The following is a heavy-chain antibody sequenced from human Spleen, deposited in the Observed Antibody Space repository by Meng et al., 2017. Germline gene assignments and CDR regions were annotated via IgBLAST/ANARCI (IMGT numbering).Heavy chain of an antibody. Sequence: GSLRLSCTVSGGSISSYYWSWIRQPPGKGLEWIGYIYYSGSTNYNPSLKSRVTISVDTSKNQFSLKLSSVTAADTAVYYCARIIAGTYNWFDPWGQGTLVTVSS. D-gene: IGHD6-13*01. J-gene: IGHJ5*02. V-gene: IGHV4-59*01. CDR2: IYYSGST. CDR1: GGSISSYY. CDR3: ARIIAGTYNWFDP.